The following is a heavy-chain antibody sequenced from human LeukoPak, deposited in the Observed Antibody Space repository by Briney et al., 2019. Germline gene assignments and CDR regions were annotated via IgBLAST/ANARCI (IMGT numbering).Heavy chain of an antibody. Sequence: GGSLRLSCAASGFTFSTYAMSWVRQAPGKGLEWVSGFSGSGGNTYYADSVRGRFTISRDNSKNTLYLQMNSLRAEDTAVYYCAKDRWEPTRYFDYWGQGTLVTVSS. J-gene: IGHJ4*02. CDR2: FSGSGGNT. CDR1: GFTFSTYA. V-gene: IGHV3-23*01. D-gene: IGHD1-26*01. CDR3: AKDRWEPTRYFDY.